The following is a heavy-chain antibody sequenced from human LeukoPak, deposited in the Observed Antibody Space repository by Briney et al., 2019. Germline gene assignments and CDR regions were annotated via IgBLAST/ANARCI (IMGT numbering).Heavy chain of an antibody. D-gene: IGHD4-23*01. Sequence: GGSLRLSCAASGFPFSSYAMSWVRQAPGKGLEWVSAIIGSGGSTYYADSVKGRFTISRDNSKNTLYLQMNSLRAEDTAVYYCAKDPVANPFVAFDIWGQGTMVTVSS. J-gene: IGHJ3*02. V-gene: IGHV3-23*01. CDR3: AKDPVANPFVAFDI. CDR2: IIGSGGST. CDR1: GFPFSSYA.